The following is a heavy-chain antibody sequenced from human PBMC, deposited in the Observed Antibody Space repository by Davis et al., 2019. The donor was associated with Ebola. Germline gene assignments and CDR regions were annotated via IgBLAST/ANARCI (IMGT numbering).Heavy chain of an antibody. V-gene: IGHV3-21*01. CDR1: GFTFSSYS. D-gene: IGHD3-3*01. J-gene: IGHJ6*02. CDR2: ISSSSSYI. Sequence: PGGSLRLSCAASGFTFSSYSMNWVRQAPGKGLEWVSSISSSSSYIYYADSVKGRFTISRDNAKNSLYLQMNSLRAEDTAVYYCARDFSYYDFWSGTGGMDVWGQGTTVTVSS. CDR3: ARDFSYYDFWSGTGGMDV.